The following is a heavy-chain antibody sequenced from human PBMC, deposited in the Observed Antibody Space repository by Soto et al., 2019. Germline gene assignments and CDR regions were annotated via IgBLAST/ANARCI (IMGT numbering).Heavy chain of an antibody. V-gene: IGHV3-23*01. CDR2: ISGSGGST. D-gene: IGHD3-10*01. Sequence: EVQLLESGGGLVQPGGSLRLSCAASGFTFSSYAMSWVHQAPGKGLEWVSAISGSGGSTYYADSVKGRFTISRDNSKNTLYLQMNSLRAEDTAVYYCAKDPPRLLWFGELSFVWGKGTTVTVSS. J-gene: IGHJ6*04. CDR1: GFTFSSYA. CDR3: AKDPPRLLWFGELSFV.